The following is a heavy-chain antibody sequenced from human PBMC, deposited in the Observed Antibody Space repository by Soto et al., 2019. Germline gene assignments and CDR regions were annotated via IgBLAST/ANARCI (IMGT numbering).Heavy chain of an antibody. D-gene: IGHD2-8*02. CDR3: AESRCAGGHFDY. V-gene: IGHV3-23*01. CDR1: GFTFSSYA. J-gene: IGHJ4*02. CDR2: VSIGGST. Sequence: PGGSLRLSCAASGFTFSSYAMGWVRQGPGKGLEGGAVVSIGGSTHYAVSVRGRFTISKDNSKNTLSLQMNSLTAEDTAVYFCAESRCAGGHFDYWGQGALVTVSS.